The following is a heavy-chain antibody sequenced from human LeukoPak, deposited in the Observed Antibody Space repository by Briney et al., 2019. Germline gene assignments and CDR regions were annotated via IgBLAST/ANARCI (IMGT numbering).Heavy chain of an antibody. CDR1: GGSFSANY. CDR2: IYPSGAT. J-gene: IGHJ4*02. CDR3: AGYQFWFQNDV. V-gene: IGHV4-34*01. D-gene: IGHD3-9*01. Sequence: PSETLSLTCAVSGGSFSANYWRWIRQPPGGGLEWIAEIYPSGATQYNPSLTGRVTMSADRSKSQFSLRLSSVTAADTAVYYCAGYQFWFQNDVWGQGTLVTVSS.